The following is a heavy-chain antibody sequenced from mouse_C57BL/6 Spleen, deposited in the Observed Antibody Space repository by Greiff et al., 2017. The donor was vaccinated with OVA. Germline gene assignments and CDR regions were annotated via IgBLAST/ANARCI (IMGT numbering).Heavy chain of an antibody. CDR1: GFNIKDYY. Sequence: EVQLQQSGAELVRPGASVKLSCTASGFNIKDYYMHWVKQRPEQGLEWIGRIDPEDGDTEYAPKFQGKATMTADTSSNTAYLQLSSLTSEDTAVYYCTTGYGYDNYAMGYWGQGTSVTVSS. V-gene: IGHV14-1*01. CDR2: IDPEDGDT. J-gene: IGHJ4*01. D-gene: IGHD2-2*01. CDR3: TTGYGYDNYAMGY.